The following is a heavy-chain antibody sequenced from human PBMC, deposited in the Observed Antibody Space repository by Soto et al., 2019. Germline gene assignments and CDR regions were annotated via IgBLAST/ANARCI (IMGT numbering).Heavy chain of an antibody. CDR3: AKDRSVDTRDWFDP. D-gene: IGHD5-18*01. Sequence: LRLSCAASGFTFGTYAMNWVRQAPGKGLEWVSGITGSGGSTYYADSVKGRFTISRDNSKNTLYLQMNSLRGDDTAVYYCAKDRSVDTRDWFDPWGQGTLVTVSS. V-gene: IGHV3-23*01. CDR2: ITGSGGST. J-gene: IGHJ5*02. CDR1: GFTFGTYA.